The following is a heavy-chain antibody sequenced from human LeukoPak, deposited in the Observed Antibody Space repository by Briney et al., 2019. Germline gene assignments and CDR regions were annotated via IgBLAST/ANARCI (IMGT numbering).Heavy chain of an antibody. V-gene: IGHV1-2*02. CDR2: INPNSGGT. J-gene: IGHJ4*02. Sequence: ASVKVSCKASGYTFTGYYMHWVRQAPGQGLEWMGWINPNSGGTNYAQKFQGRVTMTRDTSVSTAYMKLSRLRSDDTAVYYCAREGGQPYYYDSSGYYNEGFGYWGQGTLVTVSS. CDR3: AREGGQPYYYDSSGYYNEGFGY. CDR1: GYTFTGYY. D-gene: IGHD3-22*01.